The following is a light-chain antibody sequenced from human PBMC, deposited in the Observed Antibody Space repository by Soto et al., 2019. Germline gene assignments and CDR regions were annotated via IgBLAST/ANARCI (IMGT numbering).Light chain of an antibody. V-gene: IGKV1-8*01. J-gene: IGKJ1*01. Sequence: IRVNQSPASLSASKGDRVTITCRASQGISSYLAWYQQKPGKAPKLLIYAASTLQSGVPSRFSGSGSGTDFTLTISCLQSEDFATYYCPQYYSYPRPFGQVS. CDR3: PQYYSYPRP. CDR2: AAS. CDR1: QGISSY.